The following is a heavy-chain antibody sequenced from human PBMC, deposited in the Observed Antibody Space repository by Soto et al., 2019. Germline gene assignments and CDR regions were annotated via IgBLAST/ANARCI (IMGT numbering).Heavy chain of an antibody. D-gene: IGHD3-10*01. CDR2: IYYSGST. J-gene: IGHJ6*02. V-gene: IGHV4-59*01. Sequence: SLTCTVSGGSISSYYWSWIRQPPGKGLEWIGYIYYSGSTNYNPSLKSRVTISVDTSKNQFSLKLSSVTAADTAVYYCARYSGSMAQGHYYYYYGMDVWGQGTTVTVSS. CDR1: GGSISSYY. CDR3: ARYSGSMAQGHYYYYYGMDV.